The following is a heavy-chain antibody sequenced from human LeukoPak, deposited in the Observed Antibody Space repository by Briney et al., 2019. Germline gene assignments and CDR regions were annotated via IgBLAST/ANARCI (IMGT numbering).Heavy chain of an antibody. D-gene: IGHD6-13*01. CDR1: GGSINSSF. Sequence: SETLSLTCTVSGGSINSSFWGWIRQPPGKGLEWIEYIYYSGSTNYNPSLKSRVTISVDTSKNQFSLKLSSVTAADTAVYYCARGIAAAGIDYWGQGTLVTVSS. CDR3: ARGIAAAGIDY. CDR2: IYYSGST. V-gene: IGHV4-59*01. J-gene: IGHJ4*02.